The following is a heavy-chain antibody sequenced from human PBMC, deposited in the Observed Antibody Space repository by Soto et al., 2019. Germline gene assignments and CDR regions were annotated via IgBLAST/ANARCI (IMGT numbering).Heavy chain of an antibody. CDR3: ARGPRSNDY. D-gene: IGHD4-17*01. V-gene: IGHV4-59*08. CDR1: CGALSSDY. J-gene: IGHJ4*02. Sequence: SETLSLTFTVYCGALSSDYWSWIRQPPGKGLEWIGYIYYSGITNYNRSLTSRVTISVDTSKNQFSLKLSSVTATDTAVYYCARGPRSNDYWGQGTLVTVSS. CDR2: IYYSGIT.